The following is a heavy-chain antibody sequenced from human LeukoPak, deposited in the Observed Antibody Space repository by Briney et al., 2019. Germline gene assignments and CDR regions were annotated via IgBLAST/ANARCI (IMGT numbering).Heavy chain of an antibody. CDR1: GFTFSNYG. CDR3: AKDVTGTGAFDI. CDR2: ITWNSGTI. V-gene: IGHV3-9*01. J-gene: IGHJ3*02. Sequence: AGRSLRLSCAASGFTFSNYGLHWVRQGPGKGLEWVSGITWNSGTIGYADSVKGRFTISRDNAKNSLYLQMNSLRAEDTALYYCAKDVTGTGAFDIWGQGTMVTVSS. D-gene: IGHD1-7*01.